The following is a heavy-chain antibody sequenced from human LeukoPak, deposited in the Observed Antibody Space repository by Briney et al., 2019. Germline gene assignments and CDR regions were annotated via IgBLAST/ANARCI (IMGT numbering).Heavy chain of an antibody. D-gene: IGHD3-10*01. CDR1: GFTFDDYA. J-gene: IGHJ3*02. CDR3: AKGRGGSGSYYKDAFDI. V-gene: IGHV3-43*02. Sequence: PGGSLRLSCAASGFTFDDYAMHWVRQAPGKGLEWVSLISGDGGSTYYADSVKGRFTISRDNSKNSLYLQMNSLRTEDTALYYCAKGRGGSGSYYKDAFDIWGQGTMVTVSS. CDR2: ISGDGGST.